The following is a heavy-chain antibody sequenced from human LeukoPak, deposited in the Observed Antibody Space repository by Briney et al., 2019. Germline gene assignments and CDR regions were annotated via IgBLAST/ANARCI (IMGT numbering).Heavy chain of an antibody. J-gene: IGHJ4*02. D-gene: IGHD3-22*01. Sequence: SRGSLRLSCAASGFTFSSYGMNWVRQAPGKGLEWVSAISGAGGSTYYADSVKGRFTISRDNSKNTLYLQMNSLRADDTAVYYCAKGVAYSSGNYWDYWGQGTLVTVSS. CDR1: GFTFSSYG. CDR2: ISGAGGST. CDR3: AKGVAYSSGNYWDY. V-gene: IGHV3-23*01.